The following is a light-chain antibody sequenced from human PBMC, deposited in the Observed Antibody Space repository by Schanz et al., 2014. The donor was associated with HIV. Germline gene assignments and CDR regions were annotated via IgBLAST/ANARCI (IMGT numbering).Light chain of an antibody. Sequence: QSALTQPPSASGSPGQSVTISCTGTSSDVGGYKYVSWYQQHPGKAPKLLIYEATQRPAGVPDRFSGSKSGNTASLTVSGLQAEDEADYYCSSYAGSNNLVFGGGTKLTVL. CDR3: SSYAGSNNLV. V-gene: IGLV2-8*01. CDR1: SSDVGGYKY. J-gene: IGLJ2*01. CDR2: EAT.